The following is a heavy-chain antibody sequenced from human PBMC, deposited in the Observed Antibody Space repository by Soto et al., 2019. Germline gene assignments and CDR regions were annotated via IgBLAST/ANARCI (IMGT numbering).Heavy chain of an antibody. J-gene: IGHJ5*02. CDR3: ARPRSSWYDWFDP. V-gene: IGHV5-51*03. CDR2: IYPGDSDT. Sequence: EVQLVQSGAEVKKPGESLKISCQDSGYTFTSYWIVWVRQMPGRGLEWMGSIYPGDSDTRYSPSFQGQVTISVDKSLITAYLQWNSLKASDTAVYYCARPRSSWYDWFDPWGQGTLVTVSS. D-gene: IGHD6-13*01. CDR1: GYTFTSYW.